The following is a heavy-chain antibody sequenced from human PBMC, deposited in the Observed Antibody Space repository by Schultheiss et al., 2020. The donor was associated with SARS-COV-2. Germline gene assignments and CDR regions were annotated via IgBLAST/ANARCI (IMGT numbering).Heavy chain of an antibody. CDR2: IYYSGST. Sequence: SQTLSLTCTVSGGSISSGGYYWSWIRQPAGKGLEWIGYIYYSGSTNYNPSLKSRVTISVDTSKNQFSLKLSYVTAADTAVYYCASGEGTGSGNYTVFDYWGQGTRVTVSS. CDR1: GGSISSGGYY. D-gene: IGHD3-10*01. V-gene: IGHV4-61*10. CDR3: ASGEGTGSGNYTVFDY. J-gene: IGHJ4*02.